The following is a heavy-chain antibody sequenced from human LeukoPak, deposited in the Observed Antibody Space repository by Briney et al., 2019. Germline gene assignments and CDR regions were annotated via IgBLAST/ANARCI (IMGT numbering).Heavy chain of an antibody. D-gene: IGHD6-19*01. Sequence: SETLSLTCAVYGGSFSGYYWSWIRQPPGKGLEWIGEINHSGSTNYNPSLKSRVTISVDTSKNQFSLKLSSVTAADTAVYYCARGARGYSSGWYGYWGQGTLVTDSS. CDR3: ARGARGYSSGWYGY. J-gene: IGHJ4*02. CDR1: GGSFSGYY. CDR2: INHSGST. V-gene: IGHV4-34*01.